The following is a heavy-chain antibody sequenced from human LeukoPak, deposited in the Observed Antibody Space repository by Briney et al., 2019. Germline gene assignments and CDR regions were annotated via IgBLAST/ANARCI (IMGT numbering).Heavy chain of an antibody. CDR3: AREYPLFHYFDY. V-gene: IGHV3-53*01. D-gene: IGHD2-2*01. CDR1: GFTVSSNY. CDR2: IYSGGST. J-gene: IGHJ4*02. Sequence: GGSLRLSCAASGFTVSSNYMSWVRQAPGKGLEWVSVIYSGGSTYYADSVKGRPTISRDNSKNTLYLQMNSLRAEDTAVYYCAREYPLFHYFDYWGQGTLVTVSS.